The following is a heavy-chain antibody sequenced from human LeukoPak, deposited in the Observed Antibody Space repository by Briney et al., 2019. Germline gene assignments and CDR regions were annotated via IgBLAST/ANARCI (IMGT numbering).Heavy chain of an antibody. CDR2: IYYSGST. Sequence: SETLSLTCTVSGGSIKHVDYYWSWIRQPPGKGLEWIGYIYYSGSTFYNPSLKSRVSISIDTSRNHFSLTLSSVTAADTAVYYCARGGSYYGSGSYYSADFWGQGTLVTVSS. CDR3: ARGGSYYGSGSYYSADF. J-gene: IGHJ4*02. CDR1: GGSIKHVDYY. D-gene: IGHD3-10*01. V-gene: IGHV4-30-4*01.